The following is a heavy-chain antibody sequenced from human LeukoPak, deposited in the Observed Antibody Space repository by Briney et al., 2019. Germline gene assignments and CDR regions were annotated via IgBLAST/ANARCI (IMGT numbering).Heavy chain of an antibody. CDR1: GFTFSNYA. J-gene: IGHJ4*02. V-gene: IGHV3-23*01. CDR2: ISGSNST. Sequence: PGGSLRPSCAASGFTFSNYAMSWVRQAPGKGLGWVSTISGSNSTYYADSVKGRFTISRDNSKNTLSLQMNSLRVEDTAVYYCAKEMSSRYSGTFAYWGQGTLVTVSS. D-gene: IGHD1-26*01. CDR3: AKEMSSRYSGTFAY.